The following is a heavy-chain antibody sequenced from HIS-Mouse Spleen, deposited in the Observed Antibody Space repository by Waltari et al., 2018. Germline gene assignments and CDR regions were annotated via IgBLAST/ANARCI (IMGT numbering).Heavy chain of an antibody. D-gene: IGHD3-3*01. Sequence: QLQLQGSGPGLVKPSETLSLTCTVSCGSISSSSYYGGWIRQPPGKGLGWNGSISYSGSTYYTPSPKSQVTISVDTSKNQFSLKLSSVTAADTAVYYCARAPTGFLEWFDAFDIWGQGTMVTVSS. CDR1: CGSISSSSYY. CDR2: ISYSGST. J-gene: IGHJ3*02. V-gene: IGHV4-39*07. CDR3: ARAPTGFLEWFDAFDI.